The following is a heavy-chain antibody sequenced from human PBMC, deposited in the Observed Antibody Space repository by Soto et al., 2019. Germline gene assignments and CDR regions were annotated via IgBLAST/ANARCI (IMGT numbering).Heavy chain of an antibody. CDR2: IYPGDSDT. D-gene: IGHD3-3*01. CDR3: ARSPRSYHFCGGCKSPLRETLYN. Sequence: GQSLTIPCKGSGYSFTRYWIGWVRQMPGKGLKWMGIIYPGDSDTRYSPSFQGQVTISADKSISTAYLQWSSLKASDTAMFDFARSPRSYHFCGGCKSPLRETLYNWGQGALENVST. J-gene: IGHJ4*01. CDR1: GYSFTRYW. V-gene: IGHV5-51*01.